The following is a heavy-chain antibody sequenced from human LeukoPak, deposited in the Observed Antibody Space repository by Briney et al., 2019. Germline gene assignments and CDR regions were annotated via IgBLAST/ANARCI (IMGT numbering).Heavy chain of an antibody. CDR2: IYYSGST. CDR1: GGSISSYY. D-gene: IGHD1-26*01. V-gene: IGHV4-59*01. Sequence: PSETLSLTCAVSGGSISSYYWSWIREPPGKGLEWIGYIYYSGSTNYNPSLKSRVTISVDTSKNQFSLKLSSVTAADTAVYYCARWDRAFDIWGQGTMVTVSS. CDR3: ARWDRAFDI. J-gene: IGHJ3*02.